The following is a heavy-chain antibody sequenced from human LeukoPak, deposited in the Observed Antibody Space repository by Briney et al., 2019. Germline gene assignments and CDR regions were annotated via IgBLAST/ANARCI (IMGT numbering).Heavy chain of an antibody. V-gene: IGHV3-15*01. CDR3: TTVSSGYSSGWYVGPIDY. CDR1: GFTFSNAW. J-gene: IGHJ4*02. Sequence: PGGSLRLSCAASGFTFSNAWMSWVRPAPGKGLEWVGRIKSKTDGGTTDYAAPVKGRFTISRDDSKNTLYLQMNSLKTEDTAVYYCTTVSSGYSSGWYVGPIDYWGQGTLVTVSS. CDR2: IKSKTDGGTT. D-gene: IGHD6-19*01.